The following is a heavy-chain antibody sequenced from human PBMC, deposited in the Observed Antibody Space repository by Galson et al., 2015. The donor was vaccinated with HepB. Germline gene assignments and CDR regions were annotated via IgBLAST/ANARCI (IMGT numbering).Heavy chain of an antibody. Sequence: SLRLSCAASGFTFSTYSMNWVRQAPGKGLEWVSAINSGGSHIYYAGSVKGRFTMSSDNAKNSVYLQMNSLRVEDTAVYYCARGGTYCDGDCSATVPWGRGTLVTVSS. J-gene: IGHJ5*02. V-gene: IGHV3-21*01. CDR3: ARGGTYCDGDCSATVP. D-gene: IGHD2-21*02. CDR1: GFTFSTYS. CDR2: INSGGSHI.